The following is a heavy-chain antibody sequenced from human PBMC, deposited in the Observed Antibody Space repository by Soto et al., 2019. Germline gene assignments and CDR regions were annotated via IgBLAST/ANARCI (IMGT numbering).Heavy chain of an antibody. J-gene: IGHJ4*02. CDR3: ARPALEDYYDNNGYSSDY. Sequence: ASVKVSCKASGYTFFSYIMHWVRQAPGQRLEWMGWINAGSGNTKYSQKFQGRVTITRDTSTSTAYMELSSLRSEDTAAYYCARPALEDYYDNNGYSSDYWGQGTLVTVSS. D-gene: IGHD3-22*01. CDR1: GYTFFSYI. V-gene: IGHV1-3*01. CDR2: INAGSGNT.